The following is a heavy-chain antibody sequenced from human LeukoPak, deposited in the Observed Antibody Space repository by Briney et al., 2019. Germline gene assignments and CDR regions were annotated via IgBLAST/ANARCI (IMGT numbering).Heavy chain of an antibody. CDR2: IYYSGST. V-gene: IGHV4-59*01. D-gene: IGHD3-22*01. CDR3: ARLSRVDDSSAYLFDY. J-gene: IGHJ4*02. Sequence: PSETLSLTCTVSGGSISSYYWSWIRQPPGKGLEWIGYIYYSGSTNYNPSLKSRVTISVDTSKNQFSLKLSSVTAADTAVYYCARLSRVDDSSAYLFDYWGQGTLVTVSS. CDR1: GGSISSYY.